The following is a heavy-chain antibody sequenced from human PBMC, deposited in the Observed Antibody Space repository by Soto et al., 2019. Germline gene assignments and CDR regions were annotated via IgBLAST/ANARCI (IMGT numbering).Heavy chain of an antibody. D-gene: IGHD2-15*01. CDR3: ARVVARVGYGSGGSCVDAFDF. J-gene: IGHJ3*01. CDR1: GGSISSGGYY. V-gene: IGHV4-31*03. CDR2: IYYRGST. Sequence: QVQLQESGPGLVKPSQTLSLTCTVSGGSISSGGYYWSWIRQHPGKGLEWIGYIYYRGSTYYNPSLKRRVTISVDTSKNQFSLKMGSVTAAYTGVYYCARVVARVGYGSGGSCVDAFDFWGQGTMVTVSS.